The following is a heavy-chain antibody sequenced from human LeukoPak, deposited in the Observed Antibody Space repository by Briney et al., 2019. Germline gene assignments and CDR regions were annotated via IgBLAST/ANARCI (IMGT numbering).Heavy chain of an antibody. J-gene: IGHJ6*02. D-gene: IGHD3-10*01. CDR3: ARASRITMVRGVIYYHYGMDV. CDR2: INHSGST. Sequence: SETLSLTCAVYGASFSGYYWSWIRQPPGKGLEWIGEINHSGSTNYNPSLKSRVTISVDTSKNQFSLKLSSVTAADTAVYYCARASRITMVRGVIYYHYGMDVWGQGTTVTVSS. CDR1: GASFSGYY. V-gene: IGHV4-34*01.